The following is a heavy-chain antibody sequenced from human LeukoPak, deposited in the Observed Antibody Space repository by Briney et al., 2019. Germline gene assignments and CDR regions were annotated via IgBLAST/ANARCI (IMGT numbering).Heavy chain of an antibody. CDR2: IYYSGST. J-gene: IGHJ4*02. CDR3: ARATYYDFWSGYYLFDY. Sequence: SETLSLTCTVSGGSISSGDYYWSWIRQPPGKGLEWIGYIYYSGSTYYNPSLKSRVTISVDTSKNQFSLKLSSVTAADAAVYYCARATYYDFWSGYYLFDYWGQGTLVTVSS. CDR1: GGSISSGDYY. V-gene: IGHV4-30-4*08. D-gene: IGHD3-3*01.